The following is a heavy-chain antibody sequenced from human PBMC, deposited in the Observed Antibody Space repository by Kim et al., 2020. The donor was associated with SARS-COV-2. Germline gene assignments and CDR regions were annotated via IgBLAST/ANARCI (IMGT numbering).Heavy chain of an antibody. D-gene: IGHD6-19*01. CDR2: T. CDR3: ARSVASSPHDY. V-gene: IGHV1-2*02. Sequence: TTYAKKFQGRVTMTSDTSIPTAYMEVSGLRSYDTAVYYCARSVASSPHDYWGQGTLVTVSS. J-gene: IGHJ4*02.